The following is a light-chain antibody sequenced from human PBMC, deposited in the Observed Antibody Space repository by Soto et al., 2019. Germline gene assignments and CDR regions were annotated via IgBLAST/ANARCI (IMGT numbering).Light chain of an antibody. CDR3: QQYRTSPPMYT. J-gene: IGKJ2*01. CDR1: QSVSSN. CDR2: GAS. V-gene: IGKV3-15*01. Sequence: EIVMTQSPATLSVSPGERATLSCRASQSVSSNLAWYQQKPGQAPRLLIYGASTRATGIPARFSGSGSGTEFTLTISSLQSEDFAVYYCQQYRTSPPMYTFGQGTKVDIK.